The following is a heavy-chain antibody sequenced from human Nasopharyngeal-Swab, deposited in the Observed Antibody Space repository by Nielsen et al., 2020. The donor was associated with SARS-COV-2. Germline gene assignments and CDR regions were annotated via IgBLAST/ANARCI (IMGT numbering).Heavy chain of an antibody. CDR3: ARGHPAVAGISIINYYYYGMDV. D-gene: IGHD6-19*01. CDR2: INHSGST. V-gene: IGHV4-34*01. Sequence: GSLRLSCAVYGGSFSGYYWSWIRQPPGKGLEWIGEINHSGSTNYNPSLKSRVTISVDTSKNQFSLKLSSVTAADTAVYYCARGHPAVAGISIINYYYYGMDVWGQGTTVTVSS. CDR1: GGSFSGYY. J-gene: IGHJ6*02.